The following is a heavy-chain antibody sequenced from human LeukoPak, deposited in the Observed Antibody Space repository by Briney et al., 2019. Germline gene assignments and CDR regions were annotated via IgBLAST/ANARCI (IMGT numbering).Heavy chain of an antibody. V-gene: IGHV1-18*01. CDR2: ISAYNGNT. Sequence: GASVKVSCKASGYTFTNYVINWVRQAPGQGLEWVGWISAYNGNTNYAQKLQGRVTMTTDTSTSTAYMELRSLRSDDTAVYYCARDGYCSSTSCQNWFDPWGQGTLVTVSS. CDR1: GYTFTNYV. J-gene: IGHJ5*02. CDR3: ARDGYCSSTSCQNWFDP. D-gene: IGHD2-2*01.